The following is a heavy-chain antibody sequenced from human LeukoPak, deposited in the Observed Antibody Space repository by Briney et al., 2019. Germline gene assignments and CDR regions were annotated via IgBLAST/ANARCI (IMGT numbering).Heavy chain of an antibody. J-gene: IGHJ4*02. D-gene: IGHD6-13*01. CDR3: ASQSSSWYIAY. CDR2: IWYDGSNK. V-gene: IGHV3-33*01. CDR1: GFTFSNYG. Sequence: GGSLRLSCAASGFTFSNYGIHWVRQAPGKGLEWVVLIWYDGSNKYYADSVKGRFTISRDNSKNTLYLQMNSLRAEDTAVYYCASQSSSWYIAYWGQGTLVTVSS.